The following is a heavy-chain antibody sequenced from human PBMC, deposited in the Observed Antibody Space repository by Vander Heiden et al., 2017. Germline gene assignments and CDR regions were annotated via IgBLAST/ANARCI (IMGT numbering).Heavy chain of an antibody. V-gene: IGHV3-64D*06. CDR3: VKVIGPCIRSDCYFEL. CDR1: GFIFSNYP. D-gene: IGHD2-21*02. J-gene: IGHJ4*02. Sequence: EEQLVESGGGLVQPGGSLRLSCSVSGFIFSNYPMHWVRQVPGKGLECLSAISTSGDRTYYTDSMKGRLTISRDNSKNTLYLQMSALRPEDTAVYFCVKVIGPCIRSDCYFELWGQGTLVTVSS. CDR2: ISTSGDRT.